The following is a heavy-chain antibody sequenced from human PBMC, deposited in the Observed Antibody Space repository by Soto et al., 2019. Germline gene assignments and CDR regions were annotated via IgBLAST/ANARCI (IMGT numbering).Heavy chain of an antibody. CDR2: IYSGGST. D-gene: IGHD5-18*01. J-gene: IGHJ3*02. V-gene: IGHV3-66*01. Sequence: EVQLVESGGGLGQPGGSLRLSCAASGFTVGSNYMSWVRQAPGKGLEWVSVIYSGGSTYYADSVKGRFTISRDNSKNTLYLQMNSLRAEDTAVYYCARAPRGGYFQFEIWVQWTMVTVSS. CDR3: ARAPRGGYFQFEI. CDR1: GFTVGSNY.